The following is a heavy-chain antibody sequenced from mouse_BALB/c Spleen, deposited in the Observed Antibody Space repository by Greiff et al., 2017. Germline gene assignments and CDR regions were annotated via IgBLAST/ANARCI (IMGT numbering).Heavy chain of an antibody. J-gene: IGHJ3*01. Sequence: QVQLQQPGAELVKPGASVKMSCKATGYTFSSYWIEWVKQRPGHGLEWIGEILPGSGSTNYNEKFKGKATFTADTSSNTAYMQLSSLTSEDSAVYYCAIPYYGNYLAWFAYWGQGTLVTVSA. CDR3: AIPYYGNYLAWFAY. CDR2: ILPGSGST. CDR1: GYTFSSYW. V-gene: IGHV1-9*01. D-gene: IGHD2-10*01.